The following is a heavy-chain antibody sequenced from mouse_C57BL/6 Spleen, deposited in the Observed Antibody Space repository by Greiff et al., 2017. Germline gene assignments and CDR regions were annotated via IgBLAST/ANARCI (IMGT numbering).Heavy chain of an antibody. Sequence: EVQRVESGGGLVQPKGSLKLSCAASGFSFNTYAMNWVRQAPGKGLEWVARIRSKSNNYATYYADSVKDRFTISRDDSESMLYLQMNNLKTEDTAMYYCVRDDDYDAWFAYWGQGTLVTVSA. CDR3: VRDDDYDAWFAY. V-gene: IGHV10-1*01. D-gene: IGHD2-4*01. CDR2: IRSKSNNYAT. CDR1: GFSFNTYA. J-gene: IGHJ3*01.